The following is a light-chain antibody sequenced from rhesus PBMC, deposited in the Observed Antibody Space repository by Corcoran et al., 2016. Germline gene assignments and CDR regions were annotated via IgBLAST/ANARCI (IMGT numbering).Light chain of an antibody. CDR3: QHGYGTPWT. CDR1: QGISNN. CDR2: YAS. Sequence: DIQMTQSPSSLSASVGDTVTITCRASQGISNNLAWYQQKPGKVPKLLIYYASTLQSGVPSRFSGSGSGTAFTLTISSLQPEDFATYSCQHGYGTPWTFGQGTKVEIK. J-gene: IGKJ1*01. V-gene: IGKV1S15*01.